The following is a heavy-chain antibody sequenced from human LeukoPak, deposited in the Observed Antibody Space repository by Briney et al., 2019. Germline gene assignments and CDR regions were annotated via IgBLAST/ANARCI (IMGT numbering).Heavy chain of an antibody. CDR3: ARVAFYYYYMDV. CDR2: IYTSGST. J-gene: IGHJ6*03. Sequence: SETLSLTCTVSGGSISSSSYYWSWIRQPAGKGLEWIGRIYTSGSTNYNPSLKSRVTMSVDTSKNQFSLKLSSVTAADTAVYYCARVAFYYYYMDVWGKGTTVTVSS. CDR1: GGSISSSSYY. V-gene: IGHV4-61*02.